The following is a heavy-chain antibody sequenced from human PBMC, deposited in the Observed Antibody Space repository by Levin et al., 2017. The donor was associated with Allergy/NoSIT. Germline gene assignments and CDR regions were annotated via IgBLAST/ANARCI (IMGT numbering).Heavy chain of an antibody. D-gene: IGHD6-13*01. J-gene: IGHJ6*03. V-gene: IGHV5-51*01. CDR3: ARAGQQLVRYYYYYYMDV. CDR2: IYPGDSDT. CDR1: GYSFTSYW. Sequence: KVSCKGSGYSFTSYWIGWVRQLPGKGLEWMGIIYPGDSDTRYSPSFQGQVTISADKSISTAYLQWSSLKASDTAMYYCARAGQQLVRYYYYYYMDVWGKGTTVTVSS.